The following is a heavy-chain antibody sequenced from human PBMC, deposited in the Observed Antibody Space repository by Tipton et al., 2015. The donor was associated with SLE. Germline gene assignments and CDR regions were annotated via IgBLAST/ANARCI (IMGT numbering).Heavy chain of an antibody. Sequence: LRLSCTVSGGSISSSSYYWGWIRQPPGKGLEWIGSIYYSGSTHYNPSLKSRVTISVDTSKNQFSLKLSSVTAADTAVYYCARRNGYSSGWVDYWGQGTLVTVSS. CDR3: ARRNGYSSGWVDY. D-gene: IGHD6-19*01. CDR1: GGSISSSSYY. CDR2: IYYSGST. J-gene: IGHJ4*02. V-gene: IGHV4-39*07.